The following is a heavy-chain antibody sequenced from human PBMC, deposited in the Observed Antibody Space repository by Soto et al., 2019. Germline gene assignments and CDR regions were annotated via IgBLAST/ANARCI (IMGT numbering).Heavy chain of an antibody. Sequence: SETLSLTCTVSGGSISSSSYYWGWIRQPPGKGLEWIGSIYYSGSTYYNTSLKSRVTISVDTSKNQFSLKLSSVTAADTDVYYCASYYFGWGIYLPHGGQGLRVTVSS. CDR1: GGSISSSSYY. CDR2: IYYSGST. CDR3: ASYYFGWGIYLPH. J-gene: IGHJ4*02. V-gene: IGHV4-39*07. D-gene: IGHD3-10*01.